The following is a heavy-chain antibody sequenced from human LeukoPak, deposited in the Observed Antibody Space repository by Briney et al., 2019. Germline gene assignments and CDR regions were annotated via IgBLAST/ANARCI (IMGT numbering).Heavy chain of an antibody. J-gene: IGHJ4*02. V-gene: IGHV3-9*01. D-gene: IGHD3-9*01. Sequence: GGSLRLSCAASGFTLGDYAMHWVRQTPGKGLEWVSGISWNGGRIGYADSVEGRFTISRDNAKNSLYLQMNSLRAEDTAVYYCARAGLRYFDWLSGFDYWGQGTLVTVSS. CDR3: ARAGLRYFDWLSGFDY. CDR1: GFTLGDYA. CDR2: ISWNGGRI.